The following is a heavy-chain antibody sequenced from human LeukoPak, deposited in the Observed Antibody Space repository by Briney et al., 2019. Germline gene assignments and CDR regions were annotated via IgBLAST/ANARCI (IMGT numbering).Heavy chain of an antibody. CDR2: INPNSGGT. J-gene: IGHJ3*02. CDR3: ARGRRVGATGRGDFDI. V-gene: IGHV1-2*06. Sequence: ASVKVSCKASGYTFTGYYMHWVRQAPGQGLERMGRINPNSGGTNYAQKFQGRVTMTRDTSISTAYMELSRLRSDDTAVYYCARGRRVGATGRGDFDIWGQGTMVTVSS. D-gene: IGHD1-26*01. CDR1: GYTFTGYY.